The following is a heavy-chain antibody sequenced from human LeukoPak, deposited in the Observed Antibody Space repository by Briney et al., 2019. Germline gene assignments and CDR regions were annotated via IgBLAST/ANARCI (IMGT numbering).Heavy chain of an antibody. CDR1: GFTFSSYY. J-gene: IGHJ3*02. V-gene: IGHV3-23*01. CDR2: INAGGGST. CDR3: AKARSLYGAFDI. D-gene: IGHD2/OR15-2a*01. Sequence: GGSLRLSCAASGFTFSSYYMSWVRQAPGKGLEWVAAINAGGGSTYSSDSEKRRFTISRVNSTNTLSLQMYSLRAEDTAVDDCAKARSLYGAFDIWGQGTIVTVSS.